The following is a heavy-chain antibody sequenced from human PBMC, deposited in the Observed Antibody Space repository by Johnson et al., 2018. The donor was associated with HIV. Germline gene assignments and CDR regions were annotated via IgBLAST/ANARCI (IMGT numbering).Heavy chain of an antibody. V-gene: IGHV3-23*04. CDR3: AREGAPSARDFGAFDI. D-gene: IGHD1-26*01. CDR1: GFTFSDHY. Sequence: EVQLVESGGGLVKPGGSLRLSCAGSGFTFSDHYMSWVRQAPGKGLEWVSAISGSGGSTYYADSVKGRFTISRDNSKNTLYLQMNSLRAEDTAVYYCAREGAPSARDFGAFDIWGQGTVVTVSS. CDR2: ISGSGGST. J-gene: IGHJ3*02.